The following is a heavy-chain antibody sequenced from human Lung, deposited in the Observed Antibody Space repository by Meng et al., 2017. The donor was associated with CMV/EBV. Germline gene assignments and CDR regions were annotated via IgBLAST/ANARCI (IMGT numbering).Heavy chain of an antibody. CDR3: AKQGARSVEATMVPYGEFDY. J-gene: IGHJ4*02. D-gene: IGHD3-10*01. Sequence: SETLSLTCIVSGGSISSGDYYWGWIRQSPGKALEWIGSVYYTGRADYGPSLKNRVTISVDTSRNQLPLNLHSVTAADTALYYCAKQGARSVEATMVPYGEFDYWGQGALVTVSS. V-gene: IGHV4-39*01. CDR2: VYYTGRA. CDR1: GGSISSGDYY.